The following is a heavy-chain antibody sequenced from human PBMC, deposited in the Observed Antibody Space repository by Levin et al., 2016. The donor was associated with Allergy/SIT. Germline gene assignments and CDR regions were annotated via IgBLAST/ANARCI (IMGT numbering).Heavy chain of an antibody. Sequence: WVRQAPGQGLEWMGIINPSGGSTSYAQKFQGRVTMTRDTSTSTVYMELSSLRSEDTAVYYCAREYCSSTSCYTRAEYFQHWGQGTLVTVSS. D-gene: IGHD2-2*02. J-gene: IGHJ1*01. CDR3: AREYCSSTSCYTRAEYFQH. V-gene: IGHV1-46*01. CDR2: INPSGGST.